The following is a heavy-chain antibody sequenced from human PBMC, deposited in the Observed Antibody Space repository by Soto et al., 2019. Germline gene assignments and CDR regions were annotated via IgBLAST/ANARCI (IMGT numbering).Heavy chain of an antibody. CDR2: IYWDDDK. V-gene: IGHV2-5*02. J-gene: IGHJ6*03. CDR3: AHRLSLSTTWNYGYMYV. CDR1: GFSLSTGGVG. Sequence: GSGPTLVNPTQTLTLTCTFSGFSLSTGGVGVGWIRQPPGKALEWLALIYWDDDKRYSPSLKSRLSVTKDTSKNQVVLTMTDVAPVDTATYYCAHRLSLSTTWNYGYMYVWGEGTTVTVSS. D-gene: IGHD3-16*01.